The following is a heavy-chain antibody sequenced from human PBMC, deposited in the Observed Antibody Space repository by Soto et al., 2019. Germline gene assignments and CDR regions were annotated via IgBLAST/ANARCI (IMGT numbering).Heavy chain of an antibody. V-gene: IGHV3-9*01. CDR2: SSWGSGEI. D-gene: IGHD1-1*01. CDR1: GFTFDAYA. CDR3: AKDYQGGTGSTALDH. J-gene: IGHJ1*01. Sequence: EVQLVESGGGLVQPGRSLRLSCAASGFTFDAYAMHWVRQAPGKGLEWIAASSWGSGEIVYATSVKGRFTNSRDNGRNSLYLQMSSLREEDTGFCCGAKDYQGGTGSTALDHWGQGTLVTVSS.